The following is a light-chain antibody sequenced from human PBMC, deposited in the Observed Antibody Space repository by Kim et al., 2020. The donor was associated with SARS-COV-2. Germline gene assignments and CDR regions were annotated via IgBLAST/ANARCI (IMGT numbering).Light chain of an antibody. CDR2: DVS. J-gene: IGLJ1*01. Sequence: QSALTQPASVSGSPGQSITISCTGTSSDLGGYNYVSWYQQHPGKAPKLMIYDVSKRPSGVSNRFSGSKSGNTAFLTISGLQAEDEADYYCSSYTSSSTYVFGTGTKVTVL. CDR1: SSDLGGYNY. V-gene: IGLV2-14*01. CDR3: SSYTSSSTYV.